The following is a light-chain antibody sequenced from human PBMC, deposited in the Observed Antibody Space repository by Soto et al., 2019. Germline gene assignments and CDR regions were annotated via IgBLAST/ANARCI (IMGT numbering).Light chain of an antibody. CDR1: QSIGDW. Sequence: DIQLTQSPSTLSASVGHRVTITCRASQSIGDWLAWYQQKPGKAPRLLIYEASSVESGVPSRFSGSGSGREFTLTISSLQPDDFASYYCQQYSDLPYTFGQGTKLEIK. CDR3: QQYSDLPYT. CDR2: EAS. J-gene: IGKJ2*01. V-gene: IGKV1-5*03.